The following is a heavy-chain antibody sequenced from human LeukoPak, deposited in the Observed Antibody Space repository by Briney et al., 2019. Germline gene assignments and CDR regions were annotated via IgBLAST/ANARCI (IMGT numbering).Heavy chain of an antibody. CDR3: ARDPPLGGMVVTDAFDI. D-gene: IGHD4-23*01. V-gene: IGHV3-23*01. J-gene: IGHJ3*02. CDR1: GFTFSSYA. CDR2: INDNGAGT. Sequence: GGSLRLSCAASGFTFSSYAMSWVRQAPGKGLKWVSTINDNGAGTYYADSVKGRFTIFRDNSKNTLYLQMNSLRAEDTAVYYCARDPPLGGMVVTDAFDIWGQGTMVTVSS.